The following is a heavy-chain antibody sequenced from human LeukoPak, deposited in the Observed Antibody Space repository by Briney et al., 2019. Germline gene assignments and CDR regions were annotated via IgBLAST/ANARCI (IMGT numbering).Heavy chain of an antibody. J-gene: IGHJ5*02. Sequence: SETLSLTCTVSGGSISSNSYYWGWIRQPPGKGLEWIGSIYYSGSTYYNPSLKSRVTISVDTSKNQLSLKLNSVTAADTAVYYCARSLSLSGNTNWFDPWGQGTLVTVSS. CDR2: IYYSGST. V-gene: IGHV4-39*01. CDR1: GGSISSNSYY. CDR3: ARSLSLSGNTNWFDP. D-gene: IGHD1-26*01.